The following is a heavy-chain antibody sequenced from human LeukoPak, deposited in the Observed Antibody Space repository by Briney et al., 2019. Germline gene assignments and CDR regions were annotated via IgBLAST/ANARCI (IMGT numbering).Heavy chain of an antibody. V-gene: IGHV3-7*03. D-gene: IGHD3-10*01. J-gene: IGHJ3*02. CDR3: AKAYIWFGERTDAFDI. CDR2: IKQDGSEK. Sequence: GGSLRLSCAASGFTFSSYWMSWVRQAPGKGLEWVANIKQDGSEKYYVDSVKGRFTISRDNSKNSLYLQMNSLRTEDTALYYCAKAYIWFGERTDAFDIWGQGTMVTVSS. CDR1: GFTFSSYW.